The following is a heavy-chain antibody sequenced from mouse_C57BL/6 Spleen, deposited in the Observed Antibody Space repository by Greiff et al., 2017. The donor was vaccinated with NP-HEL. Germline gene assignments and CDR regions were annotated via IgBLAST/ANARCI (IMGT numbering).Heavy chain of an antibody. V-gene: IGHV5-12*01. D-gene: IGHD1-1*01. Sequence: EVQGVESGGGLVQPGGSLKLSCAASGFTFSDYYMYWVRQTPEKRLEWVAYISNGGGSTYYPDTVKGRFTISRDNAKNTLYLQMSRLKSEDTAMYYCARLDYYGSSFWSFDVWGTGTTVTVSS. CDR3: ARLDYYGSSFWSFDV. CDR2: ISNGGGST. CDR1: GFTFSDYY. J-gene: IGHJ1*03.